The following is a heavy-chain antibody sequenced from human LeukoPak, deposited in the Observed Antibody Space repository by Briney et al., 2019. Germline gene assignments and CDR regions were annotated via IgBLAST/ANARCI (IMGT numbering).Heavy chain of an antibody. CDR1: GGSISTYY. CDR3: ARGQGGNYYLNYFDY. Sequence: SETLSLTCTVSGGSISTYYWSWIRQPPGKGLEWIGHFYYSGSTNYNPSLKSRVTISVDTSRNQFSLKLTSVTAADTAVYYCARGQGGNYYLNYFDYWGQGALVTVSS. J-gene: IGHJ4*02. CDR2: FYYSGST. D-gene: IGHD1-26*01. V-gene: IGHV4-59*01.